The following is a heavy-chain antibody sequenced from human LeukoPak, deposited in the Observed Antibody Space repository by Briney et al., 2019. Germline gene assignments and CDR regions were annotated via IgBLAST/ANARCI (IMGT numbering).Heavy chain of an antibody. CDR3: ARVIQLWFTDAFDI. Sequence: GASVKVSCKASGYTFTSYDINWVRQATGQGLEWMGWMNPNSGNTGYAQKFQGRVTITRNTSISTAYMELSSLRSEDTAVYYCARVIQLWFTDAFDIWGQGTMVTVSS. CDR2: MNPNSGNT. J-gene: IGHJ3*02. CDR1: GYTFTSYD. D-gene: IGHD5-18*01. V-gene: IGHV1-8*03.